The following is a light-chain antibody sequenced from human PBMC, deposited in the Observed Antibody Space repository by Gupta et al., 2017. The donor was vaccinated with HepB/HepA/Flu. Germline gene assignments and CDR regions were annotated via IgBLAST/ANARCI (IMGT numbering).Light chain of an antibody. CDR3: QQYDFFYD. Sequence: DIQMTQSPSTLSASIGDSVTITCRASQSVNSELAWYQQRPGKAPKLLIYKASTLESGVPSRFSGSGSGTEFTLTSSNVQPDDFATYYCQQYDFFYDFGQRTLLEIK. V-gene: IGKV1-5*03. CDR2: KAS. J-gene: IGKJ5*01. CDR1: QSVNSE.